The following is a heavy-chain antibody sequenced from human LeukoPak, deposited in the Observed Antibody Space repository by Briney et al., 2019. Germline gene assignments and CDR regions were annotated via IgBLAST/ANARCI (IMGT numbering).Heavy chain of an antibody. CDR2: IYYSGST. D-gene: IGHD3-10*01. CDR3: ARHGRYYGSDYYYGMDV. CDR1: GGSISSGGYY. J-gene: IGHJ6*02. V-gene: IGHV4-61*08. Sequence: SETLSLTCTVSGGSISSGGYYWSWIRQHPGKGLEWIGYIYYSGSTNYNPSLKSRVTISVDTSKNQFSLKLSSVTAADTAVYYCARHGRYYGSDYYYGMDVWGQGTTVTVSS.